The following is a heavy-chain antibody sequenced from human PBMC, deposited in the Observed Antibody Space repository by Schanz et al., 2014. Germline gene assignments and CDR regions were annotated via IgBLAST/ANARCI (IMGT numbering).Heavy chain of an antibody. D-gene: IGHD4-17*01. Sequence: QVQLVQSGAEVKKPGASVKVSCKASGYTFTTYYIHWVRQAPGQGLEWMGIINPSGGSTRYGQKFQGRVTITADRSTSTAYMELSSLRSEDTAVYYCARGYGDSPTDFWGQGTLVTVSS. V-gene: IGHV1-46*01. CDR1: GYTFTTYY. CDR2: INPSGGST. CDR3: ARGYGDSPTDF. J-gene: IGHJ4*02.